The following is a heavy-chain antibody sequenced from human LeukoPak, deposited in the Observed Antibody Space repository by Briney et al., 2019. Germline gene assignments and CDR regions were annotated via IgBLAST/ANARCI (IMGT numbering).Heavy chain of an antibody. D-gene: IGHD6-13*01. Sequence: ASVEVSCKASGYTFTGYYMHWVRQAPGQGLEWMGWIKPNSGGTNYAQKFQGRVTMTRDTSISTAYMEMSRLRSDDTAVYYCARYAGTSAYYFDYWGQGTLVTVSS. V-gene: IGHV1-2*02. CDR2: IKPNSGGT. CDR3: ARYAGTSAYYFDY. J-gene: IGHJ4*02. CDR1: GYTFTGYY.